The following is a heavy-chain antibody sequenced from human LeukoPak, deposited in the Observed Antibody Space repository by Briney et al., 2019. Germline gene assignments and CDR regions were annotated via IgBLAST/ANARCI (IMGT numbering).Heavy chain of an antibody. CDR2: ISAYNGNT. D-gene: IGHD3-22*01. J-gene: IGHJ5*02. Sequence: GASVKVSCKASGYTFTSYGISWVRQAPGQGLEWMGWISAYNGNTNYAQKLQGRVTMTTDTSTNTAYMELRSLRSDDTAVYYCARDEGYYYDSSGYLIDPWGQGTLVTVSS. V-gene: IGHV1-18*01. CDR1: GYTFTSYG. CDR3: ARDEGYYYDSSGYLIDP.